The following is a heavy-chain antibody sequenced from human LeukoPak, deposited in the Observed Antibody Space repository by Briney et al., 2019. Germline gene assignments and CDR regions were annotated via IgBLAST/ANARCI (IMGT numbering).Heavy chain of an antibody. Sequence: SETLSLTCTVSGGSISSSSYYWGWIRQAPGKGLEWIGNIYYSGSTYYNPSLKSRVTISVDTSKNQFSLKLSSVTAADTAEYYCASKYYDTSGYYTDYWGQGTLVTVSS. CDR3: ASKYYDTSGYYTDY. V-gene: IGHV4-39*01. J-gene: IGHJ4*02. CDR1: GGSISSSSYY. CDR2: IYYSGST. D-gene: IGHD3-22*01.